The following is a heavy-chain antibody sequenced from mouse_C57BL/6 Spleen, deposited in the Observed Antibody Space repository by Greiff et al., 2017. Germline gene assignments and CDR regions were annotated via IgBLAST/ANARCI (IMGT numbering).Heavy chain of an antibody. CDR2: ILPGAGDT. Sequence: QVQLQQSGPELVKPGASVKISCKASGYAFSSYWMNWVKQRPGKGLEWIGRILPGAGDTNYNGKFKGKATLTADKSSSTAYMQLSSLTSEDSAVYFCASCIAYYCSIFYFGDWGQGTTLTVSS. CDR3: ASCIAYYCSIFYFGD. D-gene: IGHD1-1*01. CDR1: GYAFSSYW. J-gene: IGHJ2*01. V-gene: IGHV1-82*01.